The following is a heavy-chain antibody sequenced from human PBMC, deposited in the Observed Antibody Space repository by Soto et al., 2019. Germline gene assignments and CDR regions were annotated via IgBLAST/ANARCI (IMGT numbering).Heavy chain of an antibody. J-gene: IGHJ6*02. Sequence: ASVKVSCKASGYTFTSYGISWVRQAPGQGLEWMGWISAYNGNTNYAQKLQGRVTMTTDTSTSTAYMELRSLRSDDTAVYYCARDLGRGYSGYKHSYYYYGMDVWGQGTTVTVSS. D-gene: IGHD5-12*01. CDR1: GYTFTSYG. V-gene: IGHV1-18*01. CDR3: ARDLGRGYSGYKHSYYYYGMDV. CDR2: ISAYNGNT.